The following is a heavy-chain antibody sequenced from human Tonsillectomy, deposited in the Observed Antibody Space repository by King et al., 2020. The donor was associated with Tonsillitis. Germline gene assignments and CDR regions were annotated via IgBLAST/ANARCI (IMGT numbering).Heavy chain of an antibody. Sequence: VQLVESGGGLIQPGGSLRLSCADSGFTVSDNDMSWVRQAPGKGLEWVSVIYSGGNTYYADSVKGRFTISRDSSKNTLYLQMNSLRADATAVYYCARGFGIAVAGFHWGQGTLVTVSS. V-gene: IGHV3-53*01. CDR3: ARGFGIAVAGFH. J-gene: IGHJ4*02. CDR1: GFTVSDND. D-gene: IGHD6-19*01. CDR2: IYSGGNT.